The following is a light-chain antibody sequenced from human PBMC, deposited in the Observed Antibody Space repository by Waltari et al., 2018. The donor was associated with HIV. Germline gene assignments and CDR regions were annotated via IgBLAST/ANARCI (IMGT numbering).Light chain of an antibody. CDR2: DNT. V-gene: IGLV1-40*01. Sequence: QSVLMQPPSVSGAPGQRVTIDRTGTRSHIGAGFDVHWNQQMPGNAPKLLIYDNTIRPTGVPDRFSGSKTGTSASLAITGLQSEYEADYYCQSYDMSQSGSLVFGGVTKLTVL. CDR1: RSHIGAGFD. CDR3: QSYDMSQSGSLV. J-gene: IGLJ2*01.